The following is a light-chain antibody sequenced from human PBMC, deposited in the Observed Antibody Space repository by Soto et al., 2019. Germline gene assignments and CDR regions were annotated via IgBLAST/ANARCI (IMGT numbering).Light chain of an antibody. CDR2: SAA. Sequence: DIQMTQSPSSLSASVGDRVTIACRASQTISMYLNWYQQKPGKAPKLLIYSAASLRSGVPARFSGSGSGTDFTLTISSLEPEDSATYYCQQSYSVVWTFGQGTKVDI. V-gene: IGKV1-39*01. CDR1: QTISMY. CDR3: QQSYSVVWT. J-gene: IGKJ1*01.